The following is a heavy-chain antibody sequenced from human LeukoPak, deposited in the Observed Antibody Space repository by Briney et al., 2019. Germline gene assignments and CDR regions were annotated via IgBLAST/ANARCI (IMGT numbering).Heavy chain of an antibody. D-gene: IGHD3-10*01. J-gene: IGHJ4*02. CDR1: GFTFSSSA. Sequence: GGSLRLSCAASGFTFSSSAMSWVRQAPGKGLEWVSAISGSGGSTYYADSVKGRFTISRDNSKNTLYLQMNSLRAEDTAVYYCAKEPKITMVRGVSDYWGQGTLVTVSS. CDR2: ISGSGGST. V-gene: IGHV3-23*01. CDR3: AKEPKITMVRGVSDY.